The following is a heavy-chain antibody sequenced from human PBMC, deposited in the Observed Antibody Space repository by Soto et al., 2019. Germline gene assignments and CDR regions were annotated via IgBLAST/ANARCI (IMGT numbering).Heavy chain of an antibody. CDR2: IRTKANSFAT. Sequence: EVQLVESGGGLVQPVRSLKLSCAASGFTFSGSAIHWVRQASGKGLEWVGRIRTKANSFATAYAASVKGRFTISRDDSKNMAFLQMNSLKTEDTAVYYCTPSSTMGYHGYWGQGTLVTVSS. V-gene: IGHV3-73*02. D-gene: IGHD5-12*01. CDR3: TPSSTMGYHGY. CDR1: GFTFSGSA. J-gene: IGHJ4*02.